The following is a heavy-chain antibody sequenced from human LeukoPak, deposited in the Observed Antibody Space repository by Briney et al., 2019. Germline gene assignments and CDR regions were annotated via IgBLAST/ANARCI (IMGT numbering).Heavy chain of an antibody. V-gene: IGHV4-59*01. D-gene: IGHD1-1*01. CDR1: GASISSYY. CDR2: IYYSGST. J-gene: IGHJ5*02. Sequence: SETLSLTCTVSGASISSYYWSWIRQPPGKGLEWIGYIYYSGSTNYNPSLKSRVTISVDTSKNQFSLKLNSVTAAETAVYYCARDPRGGTSRDNWFDPWGQGTLVTVSS. CDR3: ARDPRGGTSRDNWFDP.